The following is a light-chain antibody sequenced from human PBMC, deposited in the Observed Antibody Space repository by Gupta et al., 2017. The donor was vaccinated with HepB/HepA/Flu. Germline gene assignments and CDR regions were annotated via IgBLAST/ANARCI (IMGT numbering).Light chain of an antibody. Sequence: SSELTQDPAVSVALGQIVRITCQGDSLRRYFASWYQQKPGQVPILVIYGKNNRPSGIPDRFSGSSSGDTASLTISGAQAEDEADYYCNSRDSSGNHLVVFGGGTKLTVL. V-gene: IGLV3-19*01. CDR3: NSRDSSGNHLVV. J-gene: IGLJ3*02. CDR1: SLRRYF. CDR2: GKN.